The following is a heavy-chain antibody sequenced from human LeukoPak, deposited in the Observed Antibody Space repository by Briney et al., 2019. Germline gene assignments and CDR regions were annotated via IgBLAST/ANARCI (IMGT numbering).Heavy chain of an antibody. CDR3: ASATYCSSTSCYQEYYYGMDV. CDR2: IYTSGST. J-gene: IGHJ6*02. CDR1: GGSLSSGSYY. Sequence: PSQTLSLTCTVTGGSLSSGSYYWRWLRQPAGRGLEWLGRIYTSGSTNYNPSLKSRVTISVDTSKNQFSLKLSSVTAADTAAYYCASATYCSSTSCYQEYYYGMDVWGQGTTVTVSS. V-gene: IGHV4-61*02. D-gene: IGHD2-2*01.